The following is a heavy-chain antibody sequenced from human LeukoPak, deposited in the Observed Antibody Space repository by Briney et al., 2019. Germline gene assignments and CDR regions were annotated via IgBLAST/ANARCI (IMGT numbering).Heavy chain of an antibody. CDR2: ISSGSSTI. CDR3: VRDMDPHYFDY. J-gene: IGHJ4*02. Sequence: GGSLRLSCAASGFTFSNYNMNWVRQAPGKGPEWVSYISSGSSTIYYADSVKGRFTISRDNAKNSLYMQMNSLRAEDTAVYYCVRDMDPHYFDYWGQGTLVTVSS. CDR1: GFTFSNYN. D-gene: IGHD3-10*01. V-gene: IGHV3-48*01.